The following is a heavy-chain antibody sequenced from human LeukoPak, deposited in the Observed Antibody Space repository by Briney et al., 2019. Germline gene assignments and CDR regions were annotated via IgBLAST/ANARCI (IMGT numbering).Heavy chain of an antibody. Sequence: PSESLSPTWTVSGGSISSSSNYWGWIRQPPGKGLEWFGSIYYGASTYYTPSLKSRVTLSVDTYKTQFSLKLSAVTAADTAVYYCARLYGSGSYFLTPLDYWGQGTLVTVSS. CDR2: IYYGAST. CDR1: GGSISSSSNY. J-gene: IGHJ4*02. CDR3: ARLYGSGSYFLTPLDY. D-gene: IGHD3-10*01. V-gene: IGHV4-39*01.